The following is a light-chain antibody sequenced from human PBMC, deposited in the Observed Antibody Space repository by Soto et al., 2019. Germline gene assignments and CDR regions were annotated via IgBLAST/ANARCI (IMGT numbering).Light chain of an antibody. J-gene: IGLJ1*01. CDR2: QVR. Sequence: QSVLTQPASVSGSPGQSISISCTGTSSDVGVYNYVSWYRQHPGKDPKLMIYQVRNRPSGVPNRSSGSKSGNTASLTISGLQAEDEADYYCRSYTRTSTLIFGIGTKVTV. V-gene: IGLV2-14*01. CDR3: RSYTRTSTLI. CDR1: SSDVGVYNY.